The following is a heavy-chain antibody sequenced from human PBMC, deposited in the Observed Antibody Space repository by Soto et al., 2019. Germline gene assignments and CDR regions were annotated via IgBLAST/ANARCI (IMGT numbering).Heavy chain of an antibody. Sequence: GGSLRLCCVAAGIMCGTYWMSWIRQAPGKGLEWVAHTNEGGSDKYYVDSVKGRFSISRDNAENSVYLQMSSLTAEDTAVYYCVSWSSTTRNQSYWGQGTLVTVSS. J-gene: IGHJ4*02. CDR2: TNEGGSDK. V-gene: IGHV3-7*05. D-gene: IGHD2-2*01. CDR3: VSWSSTTRNQSY. CDR1: GIMCGTYW.